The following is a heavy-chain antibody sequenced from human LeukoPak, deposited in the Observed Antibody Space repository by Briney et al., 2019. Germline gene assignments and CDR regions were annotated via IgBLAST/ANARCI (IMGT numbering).Heavy chain of an antibody. J-gene: IGHJ4*02. CDR3: VRDNYGVDY. Sequence: GGSLRLSCAASGFTFSNYWMQWVRQAPGKGLVWVSHITSDGSTTTYADSVKGRFTTSRDNAKNTLYLQMNSLRAKDTAVYYCVRDNYGVDYWGQGTLVTVSS. V-gene: IGHV3-74*01. CDR2: ITSDGSTT. CDR1: GFTFSNYW. D-gene: IGHD4-11*01.